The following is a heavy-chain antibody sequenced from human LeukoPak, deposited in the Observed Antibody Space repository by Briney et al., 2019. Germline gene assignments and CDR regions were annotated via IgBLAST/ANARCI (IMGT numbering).Heavy chain of an antibody. Sequence: GGSLRLSCAASGFTVSSYWMSWVRQAPGKGREWVANIKQDGREKYYVDSVKGRFTISRDNAKNSLYLQMNSLRAEDTAVYYCARVRASSSWDPVVVFDYWGQGTLVTVSS. CDR1: GFTVSSYW. J-gene: IGHJ4*02. CDR2: IKQDGREK. V-gene: IGHV3-7*01. CDR3: ARVRASSSWDPVVVFDY. D-gene: IGHD6-13*01.